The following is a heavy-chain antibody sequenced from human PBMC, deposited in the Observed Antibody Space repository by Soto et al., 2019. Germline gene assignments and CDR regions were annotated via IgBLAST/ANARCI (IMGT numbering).Heavy chain of an antibody. CDR1: GGSISGYD. J-gene: IGHJ3*02. Sequence: SETQCLTCTVSGGSISGYDGSWIRQPPGKGLEWIGYIYYSGSTNYNPSLKSRVTISVDTSKNQFSLKLSSVTAAGTAVYYCARGRGGWFINQLLNAFDIWGQGTMVTVSS. D-gene: IGHD2-2*01. CDR2: IYYSGST. V-gene: IGHV4-59*01. CDR3: ARGRGGWFINQLLNAFDI.